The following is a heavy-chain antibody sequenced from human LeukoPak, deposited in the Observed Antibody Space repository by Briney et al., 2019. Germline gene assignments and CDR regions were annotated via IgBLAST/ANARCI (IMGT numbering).Heavy chain of an antibody. V-gene: IGHV3-23*01. Sequence: GSLRLSCAASAFTFSRSAMSWVRQAPGKGLEWVSVISGGGGITNYADSVKGRFTISRDNSNNTLSLQMNSLRVEDTAVYYCAKGGSTVTTEDVVDYWGQGTLVTVSS. D-gene: IGHD4-17*01. CDR3: AKGGSTVTTEDVVDY. J-gene: IGHJ4*02. CDR2: ISGGGGIT. CDR1: AFTFSRSA.